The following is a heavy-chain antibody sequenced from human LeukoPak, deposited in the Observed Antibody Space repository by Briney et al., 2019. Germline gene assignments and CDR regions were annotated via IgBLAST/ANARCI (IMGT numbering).Heavy chain of an antibody. D-gene: IGHD2-15*01. Sequence: GGSLRLSCAASGFTFSSYSMNWVRQAPGKGLEWVSYISSSSGTIFYADSVKGRFTISRDNAKNSLYLQMNSLRAEDTAVYYCAKDIGRALLDAFDIWGQGTMVTVSS. CDR1: GFTFSSYS. CDR2: ISSSSGTI. CDR3: AKDIGRALLDAFDI. V-gene: IGHV3-48*04. J-gene: IGHJ3*02.